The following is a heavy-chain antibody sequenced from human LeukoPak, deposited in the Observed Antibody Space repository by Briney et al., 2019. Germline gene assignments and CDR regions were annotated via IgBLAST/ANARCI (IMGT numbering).Heavy chain of an antibody. Sequence: GGSLRLSCAASGFTFSSYAMHWVRQAPGKGLEWVAVISYDGSNKYYADSVKGRFTISRDNSKNTLYLQMNSLRAEDTAVYYCARARGYSYGLIGPWGQGTLVTVSS. CDR1: GFTFSSYA. CDR3: ARARGYSYGLIGP. J-gene: IGHJ5*02. V-gene: IGHV3-30*04. D-gene: IGHD5-18*01. CDR2: ISYDGSNK.